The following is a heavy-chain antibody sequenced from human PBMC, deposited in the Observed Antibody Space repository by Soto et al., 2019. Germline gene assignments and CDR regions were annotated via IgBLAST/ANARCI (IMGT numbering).Heavy chain of an antibody. J-gene: IGHJ6*02. CDR3: ARGSPLYYDFWRGYNQDYYYGMDV. CDR1: GGSFSGYY. V-gene: IGHV4-34*01. Sequence: SETLSLTCAVYGGSFSGYYWSWIRQPPGKGLEWIGEINHSGSTNYNPSLKSRVTISVDTSKNQFSLKLSSVTAADTAVYYCARGSPLYYDFWRGYNQDYYYGMDVWGQGTTVTVSS. CDR2: INHSGST. D-gene: IGHD3-3*01.